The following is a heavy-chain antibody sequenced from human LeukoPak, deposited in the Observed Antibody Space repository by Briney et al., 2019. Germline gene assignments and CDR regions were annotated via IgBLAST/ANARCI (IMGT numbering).Heavy chain of an antibody. CDR1: GFTFSSYG. Sequence: GGSLRLSCAASGFTFSSYGMHWVRQAPGKGLEWVAVIPYDGSNKYYADSVKGRFTISRDNSKNTLYLQMNSLRAEDTAVYYCAKDLGTVNLDYWGQGTLVTVSS. CDR2: IPYDGSNK. V-gene: IGHV3-30*18. J-gene: IGHJ4*02. CDR3: AKDLGTVNLDY. D-gene: IGHD4-4*01.